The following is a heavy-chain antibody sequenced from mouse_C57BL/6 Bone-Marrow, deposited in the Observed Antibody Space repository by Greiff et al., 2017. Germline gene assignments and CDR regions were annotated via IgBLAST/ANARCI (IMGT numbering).Heavy chain of an antibody. CDR3: ARSSYYYGSSYLYAMDY. J-gene: IGHJ4*01. CDR1: GYTFTDYY. Sequence: EVKLQQSGPELVKPGASVKISCKASGYTFTDYYMNWVKQSHGKSLEWIGDINPNNGGTSYNQKFKGKATLTVDKSSSTAYMELRSLTSEDSAVYYCARSSYYYGSSYLYAMDYWGQGTSVTVSS. V-gene: IGHV1-26*01. D-gene: IGHD1-1*01. CDR2: INPNNGGT.